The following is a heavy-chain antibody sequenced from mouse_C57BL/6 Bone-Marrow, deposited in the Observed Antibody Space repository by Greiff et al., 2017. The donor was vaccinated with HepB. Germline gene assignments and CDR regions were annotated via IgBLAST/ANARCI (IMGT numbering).Heavy chain of an antibody. CDR3: VRHPDYDGYLYAMDY. J-gene: IGHJ4*01. CDR2: IRSKSNNYAT. V-gene: IGHV10-1*01. CDR1: GFSFNTYA. Sequence: DVKLVESGGGLVQPKGSLKLSCAASGFSFNTYAMNWVRQAPGKGLEWVARIRSKSNNYATYYADSVKDRFTISRDDSESMLYLQMNNLKTEDTAMYYCVRHPDYDGYLYAMDYWGQGTSVTVSS. D-gene: IGHD2-3*01.